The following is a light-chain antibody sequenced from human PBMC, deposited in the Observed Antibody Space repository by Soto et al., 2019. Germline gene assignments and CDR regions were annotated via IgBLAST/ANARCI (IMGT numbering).Light chain of an antibody. J-gene: IGLJ1*01. CDR2: LEGSGSY. Sequence: QLVLTQSSSASASLGSSVKLTCTLSSGHSSYTIAWHQQQPGKAPRYLMKLEGSGSYNKGSGVPDRFSGSSSGADRYLTIANLQFEDEADYYCETWDSNTHVFGTGTKLTVL. CDR3: ETWDSNTHV. CDR1: SGHSSYT. V-gene: IGLV4-60*02.